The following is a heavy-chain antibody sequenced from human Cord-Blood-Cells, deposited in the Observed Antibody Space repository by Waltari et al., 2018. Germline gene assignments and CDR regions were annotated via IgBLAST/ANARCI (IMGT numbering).Heavy chain of an antibody. CDR1: GGTFSSYA. CDR2: IIPIFGTA. CDR3: ARGNYGSGSYDY. Sequence: QVQRVQSGAEAKKPWSSVKVYCQASGGTFSSYAISWVRTAPGQGLEWMGGIIPIFGTANYAQKFQGRVTITADESTSTAYMELSSLRSEDTAVYYCARGNYGSGSYDYWGQGTLVTVSS. V-gene: IGHV1-69*01. J-gene: IGHJ4*02. D-gene: IGHD3-10*01.